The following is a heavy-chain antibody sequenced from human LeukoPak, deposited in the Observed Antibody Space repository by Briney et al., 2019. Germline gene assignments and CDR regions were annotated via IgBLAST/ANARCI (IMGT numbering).Heavy chain of an antibody. D-gene: IGHD4-17*01. CDR1: GFTFSSYW. J-gene: IGHJ6*04. CDR2: IKQDGSEK. V-gene: IGHV3-7*03. Sequence: GGSLRLSCAASGFTFSSYWMSWVRQAPGKGLEWVANIKQDGSEKYYVDSVKGRFTISRDNAKNSLYLQMNSLRAGDTAAYYCAREAGSYGDYDMYYYYGMDVWGKGTTVTVSS. CDR3: AREAGSYGDYDMYYYYGMDV.